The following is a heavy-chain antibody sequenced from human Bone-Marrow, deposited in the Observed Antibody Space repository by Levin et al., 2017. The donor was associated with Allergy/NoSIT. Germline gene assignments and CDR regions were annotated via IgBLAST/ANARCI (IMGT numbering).Heavy chain of an antibody. V-gene: IGHV3-23*01. CDR3: AKDEDIAVAGNLDY. CDR1: GFTFSSYA. J-gene: IGHJ4*02. Sequence: GGSLRLSCAASGFTFSSYAMSWVRQAPGKGLEWVSGISGSGGGTYYADSVKGRFTISRDNSKNTLYLQMNSLRAEDTAIYYCAKDEDIAVAGNLDYWGQGTLVTVSS. D-gene: IGHD6-19*01. CDR2: ISGSGGGT.